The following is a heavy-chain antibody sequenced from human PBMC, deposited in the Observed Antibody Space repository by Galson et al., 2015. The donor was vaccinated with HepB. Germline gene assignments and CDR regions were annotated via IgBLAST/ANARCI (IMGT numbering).Heavy chain of an antibody. CDR2: ISYDGNNK. CDR1: GFTFSSYA. CDR3: ARDSGRDVYSDAFDI. D-gene: IGHD5-24*01. J-gene: IGHJ3*02. V-gene: IGHV3-30-3*01. Sequence: SLRLSCAASGFTFSSYAMHWVRQAPGKGLEWVAVISYDGNNKYYADSVKGRFTISRDNSKNTLYLQMNSLRAEDTAVFYCARDSGRDVYSDAFDIWGQGTMVTVSS.